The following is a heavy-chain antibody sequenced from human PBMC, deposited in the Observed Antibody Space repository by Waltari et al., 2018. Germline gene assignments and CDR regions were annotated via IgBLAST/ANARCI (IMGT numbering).Heavy chain of an antibody. D-gene: IGHD2-2*01. CDR2: IIPIFGTA. Sequence: QVQLVQSGAEVKKPGSSVKVSCKASGGTFSSYALSWVRQAPGQGLEWMGGIIPIFGTANYAQKFQGRVTITADESTSTAYMELSSLRSEDTAVYYCAREAIVVVPAATIGGVFDPWGQGTLVTVSS. CDR1: GGTFSSYA. CDR3: AREAIVVVPAATIGGVFDP. J-gene: IGHJ5*02. V-gene: IGHV1-69*01.